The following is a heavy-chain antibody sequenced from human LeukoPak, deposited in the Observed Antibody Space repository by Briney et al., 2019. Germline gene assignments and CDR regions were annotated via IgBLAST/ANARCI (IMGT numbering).Heavy chain of an antibody. CDR1: GFTFSSYA. D-gene: IGHD3-10*01. Sequence: GGSLRLSCAASGFTFSSYAMAWVRQAPGKGLEWVSAIYGTGGSTSYADSVKGRFTISRDNSKNTLYLQMNSLTAEDTAVYYCAKDGYGSGTYYYCDYWGQGTLVTVSS. V-gene: IGHV3-23*01. CDR2: IYGTGGST. J-gene: IGHJ4*02. CDR3: AKDGYGSGTYYYCDY.